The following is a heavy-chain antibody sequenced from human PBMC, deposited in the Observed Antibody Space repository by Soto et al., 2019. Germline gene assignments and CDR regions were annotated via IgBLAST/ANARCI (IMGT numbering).Heavy chain of an antibody. J-gene: IGHJ3*02. CDR1: GFRFRNYG. V-gene: IGHV3-30*19. D-gene: IGHD3-10*02. CDR3: VIDDAYVPNALDM. Sequence: QMQLVESGRGVVQPGGSLRVSCAASGFRFRNYGMHWLRQAPGKGLEWVSLILNDGSGEYYRDSLKVRFTISRDNSRDTLYLQMHSLRADDTARYYCVIDDAYVPNALDMWGQGTMVSVSS. CDR2: ILNDGSGE.